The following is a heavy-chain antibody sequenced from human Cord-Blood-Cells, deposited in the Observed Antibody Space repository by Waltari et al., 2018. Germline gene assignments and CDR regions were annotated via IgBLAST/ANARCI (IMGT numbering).Heavy chain of an antibody. J-gene: IGHJ4*02. CDR1: GFTFSSYA. CDR2: ISYDGGNK. CDR3: ARSAGTIDFDY. V-gene: IGHV3-30-3*01. D-gene: IGHD3-10*01. Sequence: QVQLVESGGGVVQPGRSLRLSCAASGFTFSSYAMHWVRQAPGKGLGWVAVISYDGGNKYYADSVKGRFTISRDKSKNTLYRQMNSLRAEDTAVYYCARSAGTIDFDYWGQGTLVTVSS.